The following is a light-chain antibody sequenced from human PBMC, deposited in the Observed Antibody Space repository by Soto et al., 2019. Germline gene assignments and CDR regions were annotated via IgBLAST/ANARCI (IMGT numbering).Light chain of an antibody. V-gene: IGLV1-40*01. J-gene: IGLJ2*01. CDR1: SSNIGAGYD. CDR2: ANS. CDR3: QSYDSSLSGSV. Sequence: QSVLTQPPSVSGAPGQRVTISCTGRSSNIGAGYDVHWYQQVPGTAPKLLIYANSNRPSGVPDRFSGSKSGTSASLAITGLQAEDAADYYCQSYDSSLSGSVFGGGTKLTVL.